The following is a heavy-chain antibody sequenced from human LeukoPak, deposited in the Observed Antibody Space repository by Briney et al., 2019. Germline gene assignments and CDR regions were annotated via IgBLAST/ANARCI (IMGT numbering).Heavy chain of an antibody. CDR3: ARSTSHYYYYYMDV. CDR1: GFTFSSYN. Sequence: GGSLRLSCAASGFTFSSYNMNWVRQAPGKGLEWVSSISSSSSYIYYADSVKGRFTISRDNAKNSLYLQMNSLRAEDTAVYYCARSTSHYYYYYMDVWGKGTTVTISS. V-gene: IGHV3-21*06. CDR2: ISSSSSYI. J-gene: IGHJ6*03.